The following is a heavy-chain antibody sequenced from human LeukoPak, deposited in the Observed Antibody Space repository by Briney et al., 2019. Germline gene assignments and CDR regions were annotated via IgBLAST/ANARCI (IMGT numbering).Heavy chain of an antibody. CDR2: INPSGGST. Sequence: ASVKVSCKASGYTFTSYYMHWVRQAPGQGLEWMGIINPSGGSTSYAQKFQGRVTMTRDTSTSTVYMELSSLRSEDTAVYYCARDIVVVPAAPGGWFDPWGQGTLVTVSS. V-gene: IGHV1-46*01. D-gene: IGHD2-2*01. CDR1: GYTFTSYY. J-gene: IGHJ5*02. CDR3: ARDIVVVPAAPGGWFDP.